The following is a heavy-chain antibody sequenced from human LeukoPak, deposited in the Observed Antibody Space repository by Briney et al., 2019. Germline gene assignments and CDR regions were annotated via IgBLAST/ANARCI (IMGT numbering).Heavy chain of an antibody. CDR2: IYYSGTT. CDR3: ARQASHYFYYYMDV. J-gene: IGHJ6*03. Sequence: SETLSLTCTVSGGSISTSNYYWGWIRQPPGKGLEWIVTIYYSGTTYYNPSLDSRVTISEDTSKNQFSLMLRSVTAADTAVYFCARQASHYFYYYMDVWGKGTTVTVSS. V-gene: IGHV4-39*01. CDR1: GGSISTSNYY.